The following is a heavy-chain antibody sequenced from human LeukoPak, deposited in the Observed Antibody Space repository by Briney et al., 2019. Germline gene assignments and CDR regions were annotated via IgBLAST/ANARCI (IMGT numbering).Heavy chain of an antibody. Sequence: ASVKVSCKASGYTFTSYYMHWVRQAPGQGLEWMGIINPSGGSTSYAQKFQGRVTISADKSTSTAYMELSSLRSEDTAVYYCASGRTDIVVVPATLRNYFFDYWGQGTLVTVSS. CDR1: GYTFTSYY. V-gene: IGHV1-46*01. CDR3: ASGRTDIVVVPATLRNYFFDY. J-gene: IGHJ4*02. D-gene: IGHD2-2*01. CDR2: INPSGGST.